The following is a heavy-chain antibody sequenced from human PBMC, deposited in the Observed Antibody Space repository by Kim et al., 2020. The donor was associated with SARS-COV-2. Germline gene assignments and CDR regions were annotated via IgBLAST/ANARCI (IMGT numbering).Heavy chain of an antibody. CDR2: IYSGGST. J-gene: IGHJ4*02. Sequence: GGSLRLSCAASGFSLSQNNMVWVRQAPGKGLEWVAAIYSGGSTFHADSVGGRFTISRDISRSTLFLQMNSLGVDDTAVYYCAREGLSSGDGWGFDFWGQG. CDR1: GFSLSQNN. D-gene: IGHD5-12*01. V-gene: IGHV3-53*01. CDR3: AREGLSSGDGWGFDF.